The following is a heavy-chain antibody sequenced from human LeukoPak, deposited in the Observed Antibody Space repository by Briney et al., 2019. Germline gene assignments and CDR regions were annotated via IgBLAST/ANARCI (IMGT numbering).Heavy chain of an antibody. CDR2: IYYSGST. Sequence: SQTLSLTCTVSGGSISSGGYYWTWIRQHPGKGLEWIGYIYYSGSTYYNPSLKSRVTISVDTSKNQFSLKLSSVTAADTAVYCCARVAYGDYGEFDYWGQGTLVTVSS. CDR3: ARVAYGDYGEFDY. CDR1: GGSISSGGYY. D-gene: IGHD4-17*01. V-gene: IGHV4-31*03. J-gene: IGHJ4*02.